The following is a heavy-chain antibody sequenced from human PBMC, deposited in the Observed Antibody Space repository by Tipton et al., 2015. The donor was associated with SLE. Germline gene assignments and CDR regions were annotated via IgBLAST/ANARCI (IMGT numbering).Heavy chain of an antibody. D-gene: IGHD6-13*01. Sequence: TLSLTCTVSGGSISSYYWSWIRQPPGKGLEWIGYIFYSGSTNYNPSLKSRVTIPVDTSKNQFSLKLSSVTAADTAVYYCARVAYSSSWYLYFDLWGRGSLVTVSS. CDR3: ARVAYSSSWYLYFDL. J-gene: IGHJ2*01. V-gene: IGHV4-59*08. CDR2: IFYSGST. CDR1: GGSISSYY.